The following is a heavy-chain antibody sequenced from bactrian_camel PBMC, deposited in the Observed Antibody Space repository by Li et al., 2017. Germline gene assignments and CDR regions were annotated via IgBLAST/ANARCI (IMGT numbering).Heavy chain of an antibody. D-gene: IGHD4*01. CDR2: IYSVGSNT. J-gene: IGHJ4*01. V-gene: IGHV3S7*01. Sequence: HVQLVESGGGLVQPGGSLRLSCAASGFTFSAYAMSWVRQAPGKGLGWVSSIYSVGSNTYYADSVKGRFTISRDNAKNTLYLQMNSLKPEDTGMYYCAADLGGLNYNEYDDPNGCDYTHQGQGTQVTVS. CDR1: GFTFSAYA.